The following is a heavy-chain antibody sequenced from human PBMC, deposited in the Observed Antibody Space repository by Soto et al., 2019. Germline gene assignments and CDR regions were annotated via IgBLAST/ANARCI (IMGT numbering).Heavy chain of an antibody. CDR2: LNTYNGNT. Sequence: QVQLVQSGGEVKKPGASVRVSCKASGYTFNNYGISWVRQAPGQGLERMGWLNTYNGNTNYAQKFQGRVSMTTDTSTSTDYMELRSLRSDDTAVYYCARDVLDSTSGDRRFDPWGQGNLVTVSS. J-gene: IGHJ5*02. D-gene: IGHD6-6*01. CDR1: GYTFNNYG. V-gene: IGHV1-18*01. CDR3: ARDVLDSTSGDRRFDP.